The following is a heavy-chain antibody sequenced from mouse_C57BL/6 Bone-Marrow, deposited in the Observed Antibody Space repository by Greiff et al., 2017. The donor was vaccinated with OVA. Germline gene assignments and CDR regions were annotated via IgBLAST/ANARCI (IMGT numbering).Heavy chain of an antibody. D-gene: IGHD1-1*01. J-gene: IGHJ2*01. CDR2: IHPNSGST. CDR3: ASRYGSSPFDY. CDR1: GYTFTSYW. Sequence: QVQLQQPGAELVKPGVSVKLSCKASGYTFTSYWMHWVKQRPGQGLEWIGMIHPNSGSTNYNEKFKSKATLTVDKSSSTAYMQLSSLTSEDSAVYYCASRYGSSPFDYWGQGTTLTVSS. V-gene: IGHV1-64*01.